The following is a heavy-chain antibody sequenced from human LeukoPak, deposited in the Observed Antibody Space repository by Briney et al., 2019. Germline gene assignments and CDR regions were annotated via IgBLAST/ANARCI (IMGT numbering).Heavy chain of an antibody. D-gene: IGHD3-22*01. CDR1: GYIFTGYY. CDR3: ARLYDSSGYYPGY. V-gene: IGHV1-2*04. CDR2: IIPHSGET. Sequence: GASVKISCKASGYIFTGYYIHWVRQVPGQGLEWMGWIIPHSGETNYTQKFQGWVTMTRDTSINTAYMELSRLRSDDTAFYYCARLYDSSGYYPGYWGQGTLVTVSS. J-gene: IGHJ4*02.